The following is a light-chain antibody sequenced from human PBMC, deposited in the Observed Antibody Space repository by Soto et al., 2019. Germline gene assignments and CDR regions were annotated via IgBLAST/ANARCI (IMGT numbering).Light chain of an antibody. CDR3: QQYYSAPIS. Sequence: PGERATLSCRASQSVGSYLAWYQQKPGQAPRLLIYDASSRAPGVPARFSGSGSGTDFTLTISSLEPEDVAVYYCQQYYSAPISFGQGTRLEIK. CDR2: DAS. V-gene: IGKV3-11*01. J-gene: IGKJ5*01. CDR1: QSVGSY.